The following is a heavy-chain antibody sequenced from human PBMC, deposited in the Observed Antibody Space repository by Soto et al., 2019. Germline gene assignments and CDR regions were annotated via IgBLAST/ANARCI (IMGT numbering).Heavy chain of an antibody. CDR2: INWNSGSI. CDR1: GLTFDDYA. D-gene: IGHD6-13*01. J-gene: IGHJ1*01. CDR3: VKDESINWYSGHFRH. V-gene: IGHV3-9*01. Sequence: EVQLVESGGGLVQPGRSLRLSCAASGLTFDDYAKHWVRQVPGKGLERVSGINWNSGSIGYGDSVKGRFAISRDNAKNSLHLQMNSLSAEDTAFYYCVKDESINWYSGHFRHWGQGTLVTVSS.